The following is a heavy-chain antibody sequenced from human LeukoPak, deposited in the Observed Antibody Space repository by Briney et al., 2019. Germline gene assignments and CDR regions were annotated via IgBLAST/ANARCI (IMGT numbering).Heavy chain of an antibody. CDR3: AKDSGHVDTAMPMGRGLYYNWFDP. D-gene: IGHD5-18*01. J-gene: IGHJ5*02. CDR1: GFTFSSYG. V-gene: IGHV3-30*18. CDR2: ISYDGSNK. Sequence: GGSLRLSCAASGFTFSSYGMHWVRQAPGKGLEWVAVISYDGSNKYYADSVKGRFTISRDNSKSTLYLQMNSLRAEDTAVYYCAKDSGHVDTAMPMGRGLYYNWFDPWGQGTLVTVSS.